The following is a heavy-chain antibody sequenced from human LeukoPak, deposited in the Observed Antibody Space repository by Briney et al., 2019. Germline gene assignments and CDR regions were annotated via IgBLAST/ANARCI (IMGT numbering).Heavy chain of an antibody. CDR1: GFTFSSYT. D-gene: IGHD3-10*01. Sequence: PGGSLRLSCAASGFTFSSYTMHWVRQAPGKGLEWISSISGGSSTIYYADSVKGRFTISRDNARNSLYLQMNSLRDEDTVVYYCARRDYGSGSFFGIDYWGQGTLVTVSS. CDR2: ISGGSSTI. CDR3: ARRDYGSGSFFGIDY. V-gene: IGHV3-48*02. J-gene: IGHJ4*02.